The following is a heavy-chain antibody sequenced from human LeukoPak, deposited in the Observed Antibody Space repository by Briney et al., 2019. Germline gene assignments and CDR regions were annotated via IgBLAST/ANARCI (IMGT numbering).Heavy chain of an antibody. CDR3: ARGSGGDSGVDF. V-gene: IGHV5-51*01. CDR1: GYSFTYYW. D-gene: IGHD4-23*01. J-gene: IGHJ4*02. Sequence: GESLKIFFKTSGYSFTYYWIGWVRQMPGKGLEWMGIMDPGDSDTQYSPSFQGQVTISAEKSISTVYLQWSSLKASDTAMYYCARGSGGDSGVDFWGQGTLVTVSS. CDR2: MDPGDSDT.